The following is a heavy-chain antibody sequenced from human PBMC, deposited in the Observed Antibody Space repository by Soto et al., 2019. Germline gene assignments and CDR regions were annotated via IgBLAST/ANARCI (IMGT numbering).Heavy chain of an antibody. D-gene: IGHD3-22*01. CDR2: INPNSGGT. J-gene: IGHJ4*02. CDR3: ARGSHYDSSGYYGLGY. Sequence: ASVKVSCKASGYTFTGYYMHWVRQAPGQGLEWMGWINPNSGGTNYAQKFQGWVTMTRDTSISTAYMELSRLRSDDTAVYYCARGSHYDSSGYYGLGYWGQGTLVTVSS. V-gene: IGHV1-2*04. CDR1: GYTFTGYY.